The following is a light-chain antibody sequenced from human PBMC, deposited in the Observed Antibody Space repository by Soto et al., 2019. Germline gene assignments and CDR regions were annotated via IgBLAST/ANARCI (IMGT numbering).Light chain of an antibody. CDR1: SSDVGAYDS. V-gene: IGLV2-14*01. Sequence: QSVLTQPAYVSGSPGQSITISCTGTSSDVGAYDSVAWYQHNPGKAPKLMIYDVTNRPSGVSSRFSGSKSGNTASLSISGLRAEDEADYYCSSYTTSRTLVFATGTKVTVL. CDR2: DVT. CDR3: SSYTTSRTLV. J-gene: IGLJ1*01.